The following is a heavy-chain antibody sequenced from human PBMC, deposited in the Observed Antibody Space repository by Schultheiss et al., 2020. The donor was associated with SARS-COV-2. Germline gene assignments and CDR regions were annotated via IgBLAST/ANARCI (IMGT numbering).Heavy chain of an antibody. CDR1: GFTFSSYG. CDR3: ARSVGASD. Sequence: GESLKISCAASGFTFSSYGMHWVRQAPGKGLEWVSLISSDASNKYYADSVKGRFTISRDNSKNTLFLQMNSLRPEDTAVYYCARSVGASDWGQGTLVTVSS. CDR2: ISSDASNK. D-gene: IGHD1-26*01. V-gene: IGHV3-30*03. J-gene: IGHJ4*02.